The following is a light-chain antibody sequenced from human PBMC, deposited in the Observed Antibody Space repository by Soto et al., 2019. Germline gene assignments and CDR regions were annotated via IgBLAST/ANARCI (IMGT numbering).Light chain of an antibody. CDR3: QHYDHLPIT. V-gene: IGKV1-33*01. CDR2: DAS. J-gene: IGKJ5*01. Sequence: DIQMTQSPSSLSASVGDRVTITCQASQDITNYLNWYQQKPGRAPMLLLYDASSLETGVPSRFSGSGSGTDFTLTISSLQPEDVATYYCQHYDHLPITFGQGTRLEIK. CDR1: QDITNY.